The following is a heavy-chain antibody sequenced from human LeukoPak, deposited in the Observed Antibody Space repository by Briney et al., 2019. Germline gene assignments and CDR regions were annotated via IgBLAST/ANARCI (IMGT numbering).Heavy chain of an antibody. CDR3: ARCVASADYLEY. J-gene: IGHJ4*02. V-gene: IGHV3-30*02. CDR2: IRYDGSNK. CDR1: GFTFSSYG. Sequence: GGSLRLSCAASGFTFSSYGMHWVRQAPGKGLEWVAFIRYDGSNKYYADSVKGRFTISRDNSKNTLYLQMNSLRAEDTAVYYCARCVASADYLEYWGQGALVTVSS.